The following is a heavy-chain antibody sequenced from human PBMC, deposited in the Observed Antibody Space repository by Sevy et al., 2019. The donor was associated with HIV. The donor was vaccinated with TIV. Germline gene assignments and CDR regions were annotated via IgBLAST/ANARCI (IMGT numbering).Heavy chain of an antibody. Sequence: GGSLRLSCAASEFTFSSHAVSWVRQAPGKGLEWVSAISGNGENTHYAHSVRGRFTISSDNFKNTLYLHMSTLRAEDTARYYCSRYERGSCAFDIWGHGTMVTVSS. CDR1: EFTFSSHA. J-gene: IGHJ3*02. D-gene: IGHD2-15*01. CDR2: ISGNGENT. V-gene: IGHV3-23*01. CDR3: SRYERGSCAFDI.